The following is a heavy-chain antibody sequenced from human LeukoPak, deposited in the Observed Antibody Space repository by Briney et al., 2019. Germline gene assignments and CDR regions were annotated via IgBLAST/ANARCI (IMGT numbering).Heavy chain of an antibody. CDR3: ARGRRLDPFDY. J-gene: IGHJ4*02. CDR1: GFTFSDYY. V-gene: IGHV3-11*01. Sequence: GGSLRLSRAASGFTFSDYYMSWLRQAPGKGLEWVSYISSSGSTIYYADSVKGRFTISRDNAKNSLYLQMNSLRAEDTAVYYCARGRRLDPFDYWGQGTLVTVSS. D-gene: IGHD6-19*01. CDR2: ISSSGSTI.